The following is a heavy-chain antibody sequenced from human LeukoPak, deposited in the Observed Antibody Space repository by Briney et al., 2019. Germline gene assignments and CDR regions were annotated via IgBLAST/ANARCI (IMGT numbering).Heavy chain of an antibody. D-gene: IGHD3-22*01. CDR2: TYYRSKWYN. CDR3: ARGNYYDSSGYYPHDRIDAFDI. J-gene: IGHJ3*02. V-gene: IGHV6-1*01. CDR1: GDSVSSNSAA. Sequence: SQTLSLTCAISGDSVSSNSAAWNWIRQSPSRGLEWLGRTYYRSKWYNDYAVSVKSRITINPDTSKNQFSLQLNSVTPEDTAVYYCARGNYYDSSGYYPHDRIDAFDIWGQGTMVTVSS.